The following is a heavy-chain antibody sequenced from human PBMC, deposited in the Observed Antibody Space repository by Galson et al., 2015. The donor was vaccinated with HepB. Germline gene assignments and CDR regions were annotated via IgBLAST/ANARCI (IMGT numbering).Heavy chain of an antibody. Sequence: SLRLSCAASGFTFSSCGMIWVRQAPGKGLDWVSTINDVGSHIYYADSVKGRFTISRDNSKNTLYLQMNSLRAEDTAIYYCATIMKPNSGWPLDYWGQGTLVTVSS. J-gene: IGHJ4*02. V-gene: IGHV3-23*01. CDR2: INDVGSHI. CDR3: ATIMKPNSGWPLDY. D-gene: IGHD6-19*01. CDR1: GFTFSSCG.